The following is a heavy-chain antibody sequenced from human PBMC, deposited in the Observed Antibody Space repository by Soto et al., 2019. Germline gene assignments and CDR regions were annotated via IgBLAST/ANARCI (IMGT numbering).Heavy chain of an antibody. CDR2: ISWDGEK. D-gene: IGHD3-9*01. CDR3: AHRRGDLLTGHYYFDY. CDR1: GFSLNTRGVG. V-gene: IGHV2-5*02. J-gene: IGHJ4*02. Sequence: QITLKESGPTLVKPTQTLTLTCTFSGFSLNTRGVGVGWIRQPPGKAREWLALISWDGEKRYSPSLKSRLTSTKDTSENQVVLTMTNMDPVDTATYYCAHRRGDLLTGHYYFDYWGQGTLVTVSS.